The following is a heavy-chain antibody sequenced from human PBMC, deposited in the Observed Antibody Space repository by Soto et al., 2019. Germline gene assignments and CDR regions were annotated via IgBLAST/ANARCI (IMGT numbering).Heavy chain of an antibody. D-gene: IGHD3-16*01. V-gene: IGHV3-15*01. Sequence: GGSLRLSCAASGFTFSNAWMSWVRQAPGKGLEWVGRIKSKTDGGTTDYAAPVKGRFTISRDDSKNTLYLQMNSLKTEDTAVYYCTTEPVFNPYYLRNTYFDYWGQGTLVTVSS. CDR3: TTEPVFNPYYLRNTYFDY. J-gene: IGHJ4*02. CDR1: GFTFSNAW. CDR2: IKSKTDGGTT.